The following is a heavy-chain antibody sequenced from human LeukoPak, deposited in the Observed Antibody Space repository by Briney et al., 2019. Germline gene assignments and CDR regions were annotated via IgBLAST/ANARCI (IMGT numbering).Heavy chain of an antibody. Sequence: NPGGSLRLSCAASGFTFSDYYMSWIRQAPGKGLEWVSYISSSGSTIYYADSVKGRFTISRDNSKNTLYLQMNSLRAEDTAVYYCAKGRNVLRYPYGMDVWGQGTTVTVSS. J-gene: IGHJ6*02. CDR3: AKGRNVLRYPYGMDV. D-gene: IGHD3-9*01. V-gene: IGHV3-11*01. CDR1: GFTFSDYY. CDR2: ISSSGSTI.